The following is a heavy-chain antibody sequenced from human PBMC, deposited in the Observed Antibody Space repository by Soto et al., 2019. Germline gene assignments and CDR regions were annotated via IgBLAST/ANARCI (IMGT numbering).Heavy chain of an antibody. CDR1: GGSISGSY. J-gene: IGHJ4*02. D-gene: IGHD6-13*01. CDR3: ARSVAAPGAHIDY. CDR2: VYYTGST. Sequence: SETLSLTCIVSGGSISGSYCSWIRQSPGKGLEWLGYVYYTGSTNYSPSLRSRVSISVDTSKNEFSLRLSSVTAADTAVYFCARSVAAPGAHIDYWGQGTQVTVSS. V-gene: IGHV4-59*01.